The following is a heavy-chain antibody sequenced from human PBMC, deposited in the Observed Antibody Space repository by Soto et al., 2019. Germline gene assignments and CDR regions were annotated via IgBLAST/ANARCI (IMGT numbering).Heavy chain of an antibody. CDR1: GGSFSGYY. D-gene: IGHD3-10*01. CDR2: INHSGST. CDR3: ARAGGDERSYWYFDL. Sequence: QVQLQQWGAGLLKPSETLSLTCAVYGGSFSGYYWSWIRQPPGKGLEWIGEINHSGSTNYNPSLKSRVTISVDTSKSQFSRKLSSVTAADTAVYYCARAGGDERSYWYFDLWGRGTLVTVSS. V-gene: IGHV4-34*01. J-gene: IGHJ2*01.